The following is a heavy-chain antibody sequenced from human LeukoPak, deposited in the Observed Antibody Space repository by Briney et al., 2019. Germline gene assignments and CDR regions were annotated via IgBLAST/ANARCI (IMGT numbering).Heavy chain of an antibody. Sequence: PGGSLRLSCAASGFTFSSYAMHWVRQAPGKGLEWVSFIRYDGSNEYYADSVKGRFTISRDNARNSLYLQMNSLRAEDTAVYYCARDGLAAATLHWCFDLWGRGTLVTVSS. J-gene: IGHJ2*01. D-gene: IGHD2-15*01. V-gene: IGHV3-30*02. CDR1: GFTFSSYA. CDR2: IRYDGSNE. CDR3: ARDGLAAATLHWCFDL.